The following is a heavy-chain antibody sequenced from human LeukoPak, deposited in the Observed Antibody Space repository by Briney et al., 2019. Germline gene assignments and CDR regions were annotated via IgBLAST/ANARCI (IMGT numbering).Heavy chain of an antibody. D-gene: IGHD1-26*01. CDR1: GFTFSSHS. CDR3: ARDEKVGATDY. V-gene: IGHV3-48*04. Sequence: AGGSLRLSCAASGFTFSSHSMNWVRQAPGKGLEWVSYISSSSSTIYYADSVKGRFTISRDNAKNSLYLQMNSLRAEDTAVYYCARDEKVGATDYWGQGTLVTVSS. J-gene: IGHJ4*02. CDR2: ISSSSSTI.